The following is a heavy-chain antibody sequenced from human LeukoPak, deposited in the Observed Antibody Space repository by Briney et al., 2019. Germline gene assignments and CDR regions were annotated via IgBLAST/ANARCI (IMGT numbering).Heavy chain of an antibody. CDR3: ASLGTLRS. Sequence: SETLSLTCTVSGGSVSSSSYYWDGIRQPPGKGLEWIGSISYSGTNYNNPSLKSRVSVSIDTSKNQFSVKLTSVTAADTAMYYCASLGTLRSWGRGTLVTVSS. CDR1: GGSVSSSSYY. V-gene: IGHV4-39*01. D-gene: IGHD3-10*01. CDR2: ISYSGTN. J-gene: IGHJ5*02.